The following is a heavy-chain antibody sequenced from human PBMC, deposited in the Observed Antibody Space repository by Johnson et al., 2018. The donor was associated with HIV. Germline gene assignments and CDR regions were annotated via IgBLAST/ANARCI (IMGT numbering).Heavy chain of an antibody. CDR2: ISRSGSTI. Sequence: LESGGGLVKHGGSLRLSCAASGLTFRDYYMSWIRQAPGKGLEWVSNISRSGSTIYHADSVKCRFTIPRDNAKNTLYRQMTSLRAEDTAGYYCAREGRREAFDIWGQGTMVTVSS. CDR3: AREGRREAFDI. CDR1: GLTFRDYY. V-gene: IGHV3-11*04. J-gene: IGHJ3*02. D-gene: IGHD1-26*01.